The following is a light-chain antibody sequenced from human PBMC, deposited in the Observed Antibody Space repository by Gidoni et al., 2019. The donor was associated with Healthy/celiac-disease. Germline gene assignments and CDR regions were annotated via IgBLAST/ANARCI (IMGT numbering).Light chain of an antibody. CDR2: GAS. CDR3: QQYNNWPRT. V-gene: IGKV3-15*01. J-gene: IGKJ1*01. CDR1: QSVSSN. Sequence: EIVMTQSPATLFVSPGERATLSCRASQSVSSNLAWYQQKPGQAPRLLIYGASTRATGIPARFSGSGSGTEFTLTISSLQSEDFAVYYCQQYNNWPRTFAQGTKVEIK.